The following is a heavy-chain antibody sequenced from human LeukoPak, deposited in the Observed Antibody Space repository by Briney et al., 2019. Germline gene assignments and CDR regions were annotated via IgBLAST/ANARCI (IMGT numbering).Heavy chain of an antibody. CDR1: GGSVNSGTYY. Sequence: SETLSLTCTVSGGSVNSGTYYWNWIRQPPGKGLEWIGDIYYSGSTNYNPSLKSRVTISLDTSKNQFSLKLSSVTAADTAMYFCARTPTYCGGDCYYFDPWGQGTLVTVSS. V-gene: IGHV4-61*01. CDR3: ARTPTYCGGDCYYFDP. CDR2: IYYSGST. D-gene: IGHD2-21*02. J-gene: IGHJ5*02.